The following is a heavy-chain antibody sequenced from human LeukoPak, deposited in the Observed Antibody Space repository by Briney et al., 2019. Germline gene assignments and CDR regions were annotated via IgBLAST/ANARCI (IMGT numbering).Heavy chain of an antibody. D-gene: IGHD6-13*01. CDR1: GYTFTSYY. CDR3: ARGSSWEYYYYYYYRDV. J-gene: IGHJ6*03. Sequence: GASVKVSCKASGYTFTSYYMHWVRQAPGQGLEWMGIINPSGGSTSYVQKWQDRVTMIRDRSTNTVYMELNSLRSEDTAVYDCARGSSWEYYYYYYYRDVWGKGTTVTVSS. V-gene: IGHV1-46*04. CDR2: INPSGGST.